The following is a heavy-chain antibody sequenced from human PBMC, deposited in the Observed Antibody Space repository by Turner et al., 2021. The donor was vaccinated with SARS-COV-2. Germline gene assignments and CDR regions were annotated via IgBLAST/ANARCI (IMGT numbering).Heavy chain of an antibody. J-gene: IGHJ5*02. CDR2: FDPEEGET. CDR1: GSTLPELS. CDR3: ATGYQLRVNWFDP. Sequence: QVQLVQSGAEVQKPGASVKVSCKISGSTLPELSMYWVRQAPGKGLEWMGGFDPEEGETSYAQNFQGRVTMTEDTSTDTAYMELSSLRSEDTAVYFCATGYQLRVNWFDPWGQGTLVTVSS. D-gene: IGHD2-2*01. V-gene: IGHV1-24*01.